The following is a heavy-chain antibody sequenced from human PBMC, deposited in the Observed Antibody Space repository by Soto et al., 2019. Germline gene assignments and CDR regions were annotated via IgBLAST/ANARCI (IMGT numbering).Heavy chain of an antibody. CDR1: GGTFSSYA. V-gene: IGHV1-69*01. J-gene: IGHJ6*02. D-gene: IGHD3-10*01. CDR2: IIPIFGTA. Sequence: QVQLVQSGAEVKKPGSSVKVSFKASGGTFSSYAISWVRQAPGQGLEWMGGIIPIFGTANYAQKFQGRVTITADESTSTAYMELSSLRSEDTAVYYCATGRITMVRGVTYYYYYGMDVWGQGTTVTVSS. CDR3: ATGRITMVRGVTYYYYYGMDV.